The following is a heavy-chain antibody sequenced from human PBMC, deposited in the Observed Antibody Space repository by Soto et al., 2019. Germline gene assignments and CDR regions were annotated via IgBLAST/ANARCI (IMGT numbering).Heavy chain of an antibody. CDR3: ASIPGGRDGYNFADY. Sequence: PSGTLSLTCAVDGGCVRGYYWSWIRQPPGKGLEWIGEINHSGSTNYNPSLKSRVTISVDTSKNQFSLKLSSVTAADTAVYYCASIPGGRDGYNFADYWGQGPLATVSS. J-gene: IGHJ4*02. CDR1: GGCVRGYY. V-gene: IGHV4-34*01. CDR2: INHSGST. D-gene: IGHD5-12*01.